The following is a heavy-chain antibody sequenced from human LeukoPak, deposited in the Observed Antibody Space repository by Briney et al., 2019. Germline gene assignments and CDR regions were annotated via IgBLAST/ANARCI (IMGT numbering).Heavy chain of an antibody. Sequence: GGSLRLSCAASGFTFSSYAMSWVRQAPGKGLEWVSAISGSGGSTYYADSVKGQFTISRDNSKNTLYLQMNSLRAEDTAVYYCAKDLGYCSGGSCYGYYFDYWGQGTLVTVSS. D-gene: IGHD2-15*01. J-gene: IGHJ4*02. CDR2: ISGSGGST. CDR3: AKDLGYCSGGSCYGYYFDY. V-gene: IGHV3-23*01. CDR1: GFTFSSYA.